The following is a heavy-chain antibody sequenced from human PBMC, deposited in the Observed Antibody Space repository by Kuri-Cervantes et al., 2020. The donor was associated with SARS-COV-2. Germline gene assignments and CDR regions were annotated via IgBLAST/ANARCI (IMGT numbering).Heavy chain of an antibody. V-gene: IGHV4-39*01. CDR3: ARRPPIWWSLDAFDI. J-gene: IGHJ3*02. D-gene: IGHD2-15*01. Sequence: SETLSLTCTVSGGSISSSSYYWGWIRQPPGKGLEWIGSIYYSGSTYYNPSLKSRVTISVDTSKNQFSLKLSSVTATDTAVHYCARRPPIWWSLDAFDIWGQGTMVTVSS. CDR1: GGSISSSSYY. CDR2: IYYSGST.